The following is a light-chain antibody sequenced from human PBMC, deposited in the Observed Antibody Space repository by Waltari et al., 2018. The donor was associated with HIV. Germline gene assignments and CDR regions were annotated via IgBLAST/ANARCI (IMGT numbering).Light chain of an antibody. Sequence: QSALTQPASVSGSPGQSITISCTGTSSDVGGYNYVSWYQQHPGKAPKLMIYDVSKRPSGVSNRFSGSKSGNTASLTISGLQAEDEADYYCSSFTSSSSPVQFGGGTKLTVL. V-gene: IGLV2-14*01. CDR2: DVS. J-gene: IGLJ2*01. CDR1: SSDVGGYNY. CDR3: SSFTSSSSPVQ.